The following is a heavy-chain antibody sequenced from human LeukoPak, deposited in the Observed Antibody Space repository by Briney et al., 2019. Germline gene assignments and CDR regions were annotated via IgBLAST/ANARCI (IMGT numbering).Heavy chain of an antibody. V-gene: IGHV4-4*07. CDR1: GDSDNYY. D-gene: IGHD2-21*02. CDR2: IYTNGNT. CDR3: ARGGAYCGADCYSDDAFDI. Sequence: SETLSLTCTVYGDSDNYYWSWIRQPAGKGLEWVGRIYTNGNTNYNPYLKSRLTISIDTSKKQFSLKLTSVTAADTAVYYCARGGAYCGADCYSDDAFDIWGQGTLVTVSS. J-gene: IGHJ3*02.